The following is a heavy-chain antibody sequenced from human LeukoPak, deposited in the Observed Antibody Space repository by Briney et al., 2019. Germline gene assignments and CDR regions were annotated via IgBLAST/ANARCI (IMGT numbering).Heavy chain of an antibody. CDR1: GFTFNNAW. CDR2: IYPGGST. Sequence: GGSLRLSCVASGFTFNNAWLTWVRQAPGKGLEWVSVIYPGGSTYYADAVKGRFIISRDNSNNTLYLQMNNLRAEDTAVYYCATDRPVYWGQGTLVTVSS. CDR3: ATDRPVY. J-gene: IGHJ4*02. V-gene: IGHV3-66*01.